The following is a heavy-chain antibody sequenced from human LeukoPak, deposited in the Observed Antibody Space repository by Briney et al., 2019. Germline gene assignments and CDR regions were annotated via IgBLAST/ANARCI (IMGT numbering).Heavy chain of an antibody. J-gene: IGHJ3*02. V-gene: IGHV4-59*08. D-gene: IGHD3-9*01. CDR1: GGSVSSYC. CDR2: ISYSGST. Sequence: PSETLSLTCTVSGGSVSSYCWSWIRQPPGKGLEWIGYISYSGSTNYNPSLKSRVTISIDTSKNQFSLKLRSVTAADTAIYYCARQGYDILTGYIDAFDIWGQGTMVTVSS. CDR3: ARQGYDILTGYIDAFDI.